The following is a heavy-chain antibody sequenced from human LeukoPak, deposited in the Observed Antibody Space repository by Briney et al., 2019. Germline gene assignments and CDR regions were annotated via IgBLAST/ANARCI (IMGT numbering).Heavy chain of an antibody. CDR2: IRSKPSSYTT. CDR1: GFDFSGFY. Sequence: GESLRLSCAASGFDFSGFYMHWVRQASGRGLEWVGLIRSKPSSYTTVYAASVKGRFTISRDDSKNTAYLQMNSLKAEDTAVYYCIRQECSGGSCSHVDYWGQGTLVTVPS. J-gene: IGHJ4*02. CDR3: IRQECSGGSCSHVDY. D-gene: IGHD2-15*01. V-gene: IGHV3-73*01.